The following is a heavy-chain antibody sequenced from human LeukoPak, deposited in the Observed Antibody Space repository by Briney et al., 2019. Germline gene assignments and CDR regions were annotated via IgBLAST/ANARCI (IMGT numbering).Heavy chain of an antibody. CDR1: GFSISSYD. V-gene: IGHV4-4*07. CDR3: ARGYRRGWTVYYFSY. D-gene: IGHD6-19*01. J-gene: IGHJ4*02. Sequence: TETLSLTCTVSGFSISSYDGSWIRQPPGKGLEWIARIYTSGGTKSNPSRKRRLTTTVRTSNNHSSLKLSSVTAADNGAYSSARGYRRGWTVYYFSYWGQGNLLTLFS. CDR2: IYTSGGT.